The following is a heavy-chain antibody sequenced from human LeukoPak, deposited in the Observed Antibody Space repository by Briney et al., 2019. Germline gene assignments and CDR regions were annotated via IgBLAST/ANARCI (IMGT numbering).Heavy chain of an antibody. CDR2: VSNRGGTT. CDR3: ARGSGYSYGSFDY. D-gene: IGHD5-18*01. V-gene: IGHV3-23*01. Sequence: GGSLRLSCAASDFSFTNYAMSWVRQAPGKGLEWVSAVSNRGGTTYYADSVKGRFTISRDNSKNTLYLQMNSLRAEDTAVYYCARGSGYSYGSFDYWGQGTLVTVSS. CDR1: DFSFTNYA. J-gene: IGHJ4*02.